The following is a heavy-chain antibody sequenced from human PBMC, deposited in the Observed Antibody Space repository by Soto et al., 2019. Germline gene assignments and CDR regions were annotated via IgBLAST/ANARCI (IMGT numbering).Heavy chain of an antibody. J-gene: IGHJ4*02. D-gene: IGHD2-15*01. CDR3: ARVAGGYCIGGSCYSFDY. CDR1: GFTFSSYW. CDR2: IKEDGSEK. Sequence: GGSLRLSCAASGFTFSSYWMSWVRQAPGKGLEWVANIKEDGSEKDYVDSVEGRFTISRDNAKNSLYLQMNSLRAEDTAVYYCARVAGGYCIGGSCYSFDYWGQGTLVTAPQ. V-gene: IGHV3-7*04.